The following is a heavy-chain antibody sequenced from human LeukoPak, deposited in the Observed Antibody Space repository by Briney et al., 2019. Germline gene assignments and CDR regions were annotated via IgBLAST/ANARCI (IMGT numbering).Heavy chain of an antibody. D-gene: IGHD3-22*01. J-gene: IGHJ4*02. V-gene: IGHV3-74*01. CDR1: GFTLSSFS. CDR2: INSDDSRT. Sequence: GGSLRLSCAASGFTLSSFSMTWVRQAPGKGLVWVSRINSDDSRTTYADSVKGRFTISRDNAKDTLYLQMNSLRAEDTAVYYCARGLVHDTSGYYSDYWGQGTLVTVSS. CDR3: ARGLVHDTSGYYSDY.